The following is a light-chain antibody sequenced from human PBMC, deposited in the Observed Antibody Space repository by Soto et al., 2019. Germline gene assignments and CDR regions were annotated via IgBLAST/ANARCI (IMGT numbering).Light chain of an antibody. CDR3: ATWDDPLYVWV. Sequence: QSALTQPPSASGTPGQRLTISCSGSNPNIGSNTVNWYQQLPGTAPELLIYNNNERPSGVPDRFSGSKSGTSASLAISGVQSEDEAGYYCATWDDPLYVWVFGGGTKVTVL. CDR1: NPNIGSNT. J-gene: IGLJ3*02. V-gene: IGLV1-44*01. CDR2: NNN.